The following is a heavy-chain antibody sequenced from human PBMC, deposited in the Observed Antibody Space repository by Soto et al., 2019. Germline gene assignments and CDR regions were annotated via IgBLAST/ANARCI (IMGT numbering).Heavy chain of an antibody. CDR1: GGIFSTYA. V-gene: IGHV1-69*01. D-gene: IGHD3-10*01. J-gene: IGHJ4*02. CDR2: IIPIFGTP. CDR3: ARDRDDYGSGNYYNRIDF. Sequence: QVQLVQSGAEVKKPGSSVKVSCKASGGIFSTYAISWLRRAPGQGLEWMGGIIPIFGTPKYAQRFQGSVTITADESTRTAYLELSRLRSEDTAVYYCARDRDDYGSGNYYNRIDFWGQGTLVTVSS.